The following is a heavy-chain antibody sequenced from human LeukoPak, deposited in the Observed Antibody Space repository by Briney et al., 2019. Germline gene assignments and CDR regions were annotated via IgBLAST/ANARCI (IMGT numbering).Heavy chain of an antibody. CDR2: LSGSGGST. Sequence: GGSLRLSCVASGFNLRSYAMSWVRQAPGKGLQWVSGLSGSGGSTYYADSVEGRFTISRDNSKNTLHLQMNSLRAEDTAVYYCAKGYSSAWYFFDYWGQGTLVTVSS. D-gene: IGHD6-19*01. CDR3: AKGYSSAWYFFDY. V-gene: IGHV3-23*01. CDR1: GFNLRSYA. J-gene: IGHJ4*02.